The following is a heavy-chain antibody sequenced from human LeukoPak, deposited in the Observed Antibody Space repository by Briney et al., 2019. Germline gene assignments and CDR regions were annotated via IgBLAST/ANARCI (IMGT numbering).Heavy chain of an antibody. J-gene: IGHJ6*03. CDR3: ARETRYYYYYMDV. CDR1: GYTFTNYG. D-gene: IGHD4-23*01. CDR2: ISGYNANT. V-gene: IGHV1-18*01. Sequence: ASVKVSCKASGYTFTNYGISWVRQAPGQGLEWMGWISGYNANTNYAQKFQGRVIITRNTSISTAYMELSSLRSEDTAVYYCARETRYYYYYMDVWGKGTTVTVSS.